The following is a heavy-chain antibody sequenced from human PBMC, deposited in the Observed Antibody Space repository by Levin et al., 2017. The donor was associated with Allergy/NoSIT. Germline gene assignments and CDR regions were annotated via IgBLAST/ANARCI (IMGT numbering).Heavy chain of an antibody. J-gene: IGHJ4*02. CDR2: INSGSGTK. D-gene: IGHD5-18*01. CDR1: GFTFSTYS. V-gene: IGHV3-48*02. Sequence: GGSLRLSCAGSGFTFSTYSMNWVRQAPGKGLEWVSYINSGSGTKYYADSVKGRFTISRDNAKKSLYLQANSLRDEDTAVYYCASGGYGNGIDYWGQGTLVTVSS. CDR3: ASGGYGNGIDY.